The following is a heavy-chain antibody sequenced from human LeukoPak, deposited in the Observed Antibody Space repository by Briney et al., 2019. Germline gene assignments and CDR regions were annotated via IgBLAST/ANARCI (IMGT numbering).Heavy chain of an antibody. CDR1: GYTFTSYY. V-gene: IGHV1-46*01. Sequence: ASVKVSCKASGYTFTSYYMHWVRQAPGQGLEWMRIINPSGGSTSYAQKFQGRVTMTTDTSTSTAYMELRSLRSDDTAVYYCAREVDYYDSSDYFPLGYWGRGTLVTVSS. CDR3: AREVDYYDSSDYFPLGY. CDR2: INPSGGST. J-gene: IGHJ4*02. D-gene: IGHD3-22*01.